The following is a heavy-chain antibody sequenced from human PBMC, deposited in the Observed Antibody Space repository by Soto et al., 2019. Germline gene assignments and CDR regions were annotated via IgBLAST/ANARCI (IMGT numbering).Heavy chain of an antibody. J-gene: IGHJ4*02. CDR2: ITDDGRTT. CDR1: GFTFSNYW. V-gene: IGHV3-74*01. CDR3: ARDKSGPADY. Sequence: EVQLVESGGGLVQPGGSLRLSCAASGFTFSNYWMHWVRQAPGKGLVWVSRITDDGRTTTYADSVKGRFTISRDNAKNTLYLQMNSLRVDDTALYYCARDKSGPADYWGQGTLVIVSS. D-gene: IGHD5-12*01.